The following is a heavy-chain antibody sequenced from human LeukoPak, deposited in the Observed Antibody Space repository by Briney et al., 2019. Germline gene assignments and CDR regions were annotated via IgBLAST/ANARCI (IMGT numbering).Heavy chain of an antibody. CDR1: GFTFSSYA. CDR3: ARGRWLQARGPSFDY. Sequence: GGSLRLSCAASGFTFSSYAMHWVRQAPGKGLEWVAVISYDGSNKYYADSVKGRFTISRDNSKNTLYLQMNSLRAEDTAVYYCARGRWLQARGPSFDYWGQGTLVTVSS. CDR2: ISYDGSNK. V-gene: IGHV3-30-3*01. D-gene: IGHD5-24*01. J-gene: IGHJ4*02.